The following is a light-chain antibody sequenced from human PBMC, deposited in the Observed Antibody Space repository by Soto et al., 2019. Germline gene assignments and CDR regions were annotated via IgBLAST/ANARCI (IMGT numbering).Light chain of an antibody. CDR1: QSVSSSF. Sequence: EIVLTQSPGTLSLSPGERATLSCRASQSVSSSFLSWYQQKRGQAPRLLMFGASSRATGIPDRFSGSGSGTDFTLTIYRLEPEDCAIYYCQQRQYWPPITFGQGTRLEIK. V-gene: IGKV3D-20*02. CDR3: QQRQYWPPIT. CDR2: GAS. J-gene: IGKJ5*01.